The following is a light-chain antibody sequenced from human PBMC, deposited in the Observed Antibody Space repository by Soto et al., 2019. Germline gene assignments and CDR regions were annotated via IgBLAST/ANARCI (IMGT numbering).Light chain of an antibody. Sequence: QSVLTQPTSVSGSPGQSITISCTGTNFDIGAYNYVSWYLQHPGKVPKLIIYDVNDRPSGVSTRFSGSKSGNTASLTISGLQAEDEADYYCSSYTENKTVVFGGGTKLTVL. J-gene: IGLJ2*01. V-gene: IGLV2-14*01. CDR1: NFDIGAYNY. CDR3: SSYTENKTVV. CDR2: DVN.